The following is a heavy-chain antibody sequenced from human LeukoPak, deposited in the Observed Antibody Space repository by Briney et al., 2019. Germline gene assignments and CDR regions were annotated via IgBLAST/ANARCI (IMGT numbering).Heavy chain of an antibody. D-gene: IGHD3-3*01. J-gene: IGHJ4*02. CDR2: ISGSGGST. Sequence: GGSLRLSCAAYGFTFSSYVMSWGRQAPGKGLEWVSAISGSGGSTYYADSVKGRFTISRDNSKNTLYLQMNSLRAEDTAVYYCAKAQSAFGVVGYYWGQGTLVTVSS. CDR1: GFTFSSYV. CDR3: AKAQSAFGVVGYY. V-gene: IGHV3-23*01.